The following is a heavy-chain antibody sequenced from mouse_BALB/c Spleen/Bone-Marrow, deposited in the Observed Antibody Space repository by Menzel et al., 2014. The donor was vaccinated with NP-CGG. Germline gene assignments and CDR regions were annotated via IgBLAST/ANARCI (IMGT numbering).Heavy chain of an antibody. J-gene: IGHJ3*01. CDR3: ARPRYYGSIFAY. Sequence: EVMLVESGGGLVQPGGSLKLSCAASGFDFSRYYMSWVRQAPGKGLEWIGEINPDSSPINYTPSLEDKFIISRDNAKNTLYLQMSKVRSEDTALYYCARPRYYGSIFAYWGQGTLVTVSA. CDR2: INPDSSPI. D-gene: IGHD1-1*01. V-gene: IGHV4-1*02. CDR1: GFDFSRYY.